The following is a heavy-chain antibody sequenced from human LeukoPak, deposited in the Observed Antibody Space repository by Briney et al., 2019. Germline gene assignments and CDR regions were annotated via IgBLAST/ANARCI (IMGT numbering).Heavy chain of an antibody. J-gene: IGHJ4*02. CDR1: GFTFDDYA. D-gene: IGHD1-26*01. CDR3: ARDKIVGATYFDY. Sequence: PGGSLRLSCAASGFTFDDYAMHWVRQAPGKGLEWVSGISWNSGTIYYADSVKGRFTISRDNAKNSLNLQMNSLRAEDTAIYYCARDKIVGATYFDYWGQGTLVTVSS. CDR2: ISWNSGTI. V-gene: IGHV3-9*01.